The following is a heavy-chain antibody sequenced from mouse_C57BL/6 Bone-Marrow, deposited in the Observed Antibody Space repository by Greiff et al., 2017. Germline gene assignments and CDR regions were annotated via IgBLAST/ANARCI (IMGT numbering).Heavy chain of an antibody. V-gene: IGHV1-81*01. CDR2: IYPGSGNT. J-gene: IGHJ2*01. CDR3: ARPPYGYGGDY. D-gene: IGHD2-14*01. Sequence: VQLQQSGAELARPGASVKLSCTASGYTFTSYGMSWVKQRPGQGLEWIGEIYPGSGNTYYNEKFKGKATLTADKSSSTAYMELRSLTSEDSAVYFCARPPYGYGGDYWGQGTTLTVSS. CDR1: GYTFTSYG.